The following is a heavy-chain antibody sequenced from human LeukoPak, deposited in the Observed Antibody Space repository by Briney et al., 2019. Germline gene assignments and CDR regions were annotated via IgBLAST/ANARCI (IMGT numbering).Heavy chain of an antibody. Sequence: PSETLSLTCTVSGGSISSGGYYWSWIRQHPGKGLEWIGYIYYSGSTYYNPSLKSRVTISVDTSKNQFSLKLSPVTAADTAVYYCAREYYYDSSGYSYFDYWGQGTLVTVSS. CDR3: AREYYYDSSGYSYFDY. CDR1: GGSISSGGYY. J-gene: IGHJ4*02. V-gene: IGHV4-31*03. CDR2: IYYSGST. D-gene: IGHD3-22*01.